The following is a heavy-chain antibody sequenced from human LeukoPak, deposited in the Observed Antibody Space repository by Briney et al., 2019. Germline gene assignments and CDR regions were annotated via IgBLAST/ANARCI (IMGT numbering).Heavy chain of an antibody. J-gene: IGHJ5*02. CDR2: INPNSGDT. V-gene: IGHV1-2*02. CDR3: ARGGEDSIGDWGNWFDP. D-gene: IGHD3-10*01. Sequence: ASVRVSSKPSSYTFTGHYLNYARQPPAPRLQFLGWINPNSGDTKYPQKFRGRVTMTRDTSINTAYMELNRVTSDDTAVYYCARGGEDSIGDWGNWFDPWGQGTLVTVSS. CDR1: SYTFTGHY.